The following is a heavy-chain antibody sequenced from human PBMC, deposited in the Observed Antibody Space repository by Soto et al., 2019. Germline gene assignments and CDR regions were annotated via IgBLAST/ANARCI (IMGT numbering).Heavy chain of an antibody. Sequence: GGSLRLSCAASGFTFSSYAMSWVRQAPGKGLEWVSAISGSGGSTYYADSVKGRFTISRDNSKNTRYLQMNSLRAEDTAVYYCAKDRLNLPFRPDTTYCGGDCYSYYFDYWGQGTLVTVSS. D-gene: IGHD2-21*01. V-gene: IGHV3-23*01. J-gene: IGHJ4*02. CDR1: GFTFSSYA. CDR2: ISGSGGST. CDR3: AKDRLNLPFRPDTTYCGGDCYSYYFDY.